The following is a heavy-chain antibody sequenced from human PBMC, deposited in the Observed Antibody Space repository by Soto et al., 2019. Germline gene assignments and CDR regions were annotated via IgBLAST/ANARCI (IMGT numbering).Heavy chain of an antibody. D-gene: IGHD3-16*02. CDR3: ARDPSYYDYVWGSYRPYYFDY. CDR1: GFTFSSYW. V-gene: IGHV3-7*03. J-gene: IGHJ4*02. CDR2: IKQDGSEK. Sequence: GGSLRLSCAASGFTFSSYWMSWVRQAPGKGLEWVANIKQDGSEKYYVDSVKGRFTISRDNAKNSLYLQMNSLRAEDTAVYYCARDPSYYDYVWGSYRPYYFDYWGQGTLVTV.